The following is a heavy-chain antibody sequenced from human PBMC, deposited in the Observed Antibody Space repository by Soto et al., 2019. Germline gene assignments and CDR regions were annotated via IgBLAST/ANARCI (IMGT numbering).Heavy chain of an antibody. Sequence: EVQLVESGGGLVQPGGSLKLSCAASGFTFSGSAMHWVRQASGKGLEWVGRIRSKANSYATAYAASVKGRFTISRDDSKNTAYLQMNSLKTEDTAVYYCTRGRSGSGTPNDYWGQGPLVTVSS. CDR1: GFTFSGSA. CDR2: IRSKANSYAT. D-gene: IGHD1-26*01. V-gene: IGHV3-73*02. CDR3: TRGRSGSGTPNDY. J-gene: IGHJ4*02.